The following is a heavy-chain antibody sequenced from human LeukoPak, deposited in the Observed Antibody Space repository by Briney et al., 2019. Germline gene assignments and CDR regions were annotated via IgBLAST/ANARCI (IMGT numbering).Heavy chain of an antibody. CDR2: IRYDGSNK. Sequence: GGSLRLSCAASGFTFSSYGMHWVRQAPGKGLEWVAFIRYDGSNKYYADSVKGRFTISRDNSKNTLYLQMNSLRAEDTAVYHCAKDGFGELLPFDPWGQGTLVTVSS. V-gene: IGHV3-30*02. D-gene: IGHD3-10*01. J-gene: IGHJ5*02. CDR1: GFTFSSYG. CDR3: AKDGFGELLPFDP.